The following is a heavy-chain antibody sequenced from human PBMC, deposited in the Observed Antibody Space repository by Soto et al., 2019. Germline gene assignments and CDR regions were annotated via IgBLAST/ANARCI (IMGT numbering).Heavy chain of an antibody. CDR1: GDSVSSNSAS. V-gene: IGHV6-1*01. J-gene: IGHJ4*02. CDR2: TYYRSKWYN. Sequence: SQTLSLTCAISGDSVSSNSASWNWIRQSPSRGLEWLGRTYYRSKWYNDYPVSVKSRITINPDTSKNQFSLQLNSVTPEDTAVYDCARVNGVSSGPADYWGQGTLVTVSS. D-gene: IGHD6-6*01. CDR3: ARVNGVSSGPADY.